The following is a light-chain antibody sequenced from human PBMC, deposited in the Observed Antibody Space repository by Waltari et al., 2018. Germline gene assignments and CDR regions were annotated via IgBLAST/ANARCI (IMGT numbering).Light chain of an antibody. CDR1: DSHVGAYDF. Sequence: QSALTQPASVSGSPGQSLTISCSGTDSHVGAYDFVSWYQQHPGKAPHLLIYEVSNRPAGISNRFSAAKAGNTASLTISGLQAEDEADDYCSSYTTSSAPGVFGTGTRVTVL. J-gene: IGLJ1*01. CDR3: SSYTTSSAPGV. V-gene: IGLV2-14*01. CDR2: EVS.